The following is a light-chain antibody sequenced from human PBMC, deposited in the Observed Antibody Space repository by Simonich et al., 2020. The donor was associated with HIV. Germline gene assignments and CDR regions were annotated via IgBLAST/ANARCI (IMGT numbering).Light chain of an antibody. CDR2: WAS. CDR3: QQYYSTPT. V-gene: IGKV4-1*01. CDR1: QSILYRSNNRNY. J-gene: IGKJ1*01. Sequence: DIVMTQSPDSLAVSLGERATINCKYSQSILYRSNNRNYLAWYQQKPGQPPKLLIYWASTRESGVPDRFSGSGSGTDFTLTISSLQAEDVAVYFCQQYYSTPTFGQGTKVEIK.